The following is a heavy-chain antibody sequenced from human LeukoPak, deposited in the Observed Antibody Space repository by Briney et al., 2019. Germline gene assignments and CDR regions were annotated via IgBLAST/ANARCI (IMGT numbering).Heavy chain of an antibody. CDR1: GGSVSSSGYY. Sequence: PSETLSLTCSVSGGSVSSSGYYWSWIRQPPGKGLEWIGYMHDSGSTNYNPSLKSRVTISVDTSKNQFSLKLSSVTAADTAVYYCATVVGATWMVGYWGQGTLVTVSS. CDR3: ATVVGATWMVGY. CDR2: MHDSGST. D-gene: IGHD1-26*01. V-gene: IGHV4-61*08. J-gene: IGHJ4*02.